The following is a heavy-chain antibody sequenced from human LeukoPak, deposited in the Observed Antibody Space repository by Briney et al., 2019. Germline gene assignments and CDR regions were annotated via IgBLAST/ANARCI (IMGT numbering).Heavy chain of an antibody. Sequence: GGSLRLSCAASGFTLSIYDMHWVRQAPGKGLEWVAVLSYDGSNKYYADSVKGRFTISRDNSNNTLYLQMDSLGTEDTAVYYCAKDQGSSSWYYYYYYMDVWGKGTTVTISS. J-gene: IGHJ6*03. V-gene: IGHV3-30*18. D-gene: IGHD6-13*01. CDR1: GFTLSIYD. CDR3: AKDQGSSSWYYYYYYMDV. CDR2: LSYDGSNK.